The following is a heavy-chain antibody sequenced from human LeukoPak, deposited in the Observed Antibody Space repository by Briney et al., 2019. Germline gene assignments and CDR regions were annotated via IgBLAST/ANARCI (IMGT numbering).Heavy chain of an antibody. CDR1: GFTFSNYA. D-gene: IGHD1-1*01. V-gene: IGHV3-23*01. CDR2: IGCSGGST. Sequence: GVSLRLSCAASGFTFSNYAMRWVRQAPGKGVASVSGIGCSGGSTYYADSGKGRFTISRDNSKNRLYVQMNSGRAEDTDVYYCAKDPVHDAGTGWCDAWGQGTLVTVSS. J-gene: IGHJ5*02. CDR3: AKDPVHDAGTGWCDA.